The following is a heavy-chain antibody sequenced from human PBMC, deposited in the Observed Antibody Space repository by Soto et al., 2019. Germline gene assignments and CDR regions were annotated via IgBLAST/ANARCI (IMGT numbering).Heavy chain of an antibody. CDR2: INPSGGST. D-gene: IGHD3-22*01. V-gene: IGHV1-46*01. Sequence: APSVKLSCKASGYTFTSYYMHWVQQAPGQGLEWMGLINPSGGSTSYAQKFQGRVTMTRDTSTSTVYMELSSLRSEDTAVYYCARYYYDSSGYYYGIDYWGQGTLVTVSS. J-gene: IGHJ4*02. CDR1: GYTFTSYY. CDR3: ARYYYDSSGYYYGIDY.